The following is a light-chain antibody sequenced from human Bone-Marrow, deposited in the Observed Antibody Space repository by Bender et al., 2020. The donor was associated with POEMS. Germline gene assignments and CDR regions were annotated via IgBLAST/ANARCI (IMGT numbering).Light chain of an antibody. CDR3: QSYDSDLNGWV. CDR2: RNN. Sequence: QSVLTQPPSASGTPGQRVTISCSGSSSNIGSNYVYWYQQLPGTAPKLLIYRNNQRPSGVPDRFSGSKSGTSASLAISGLQAEDEADYYCQSYDSDLNGWVFGGGTKLTVL. CDR1: SSNIGSNY. V-gene: IGLV1-47*01. J-gene: IGLJ3*02.